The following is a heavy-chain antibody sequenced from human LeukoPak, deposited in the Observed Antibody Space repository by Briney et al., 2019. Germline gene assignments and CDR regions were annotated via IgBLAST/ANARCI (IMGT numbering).Heavy chain of an antibody. D-gene: IGHD2-15*01. V-gene: IGHV3-23*01. J-gene: IGHJ4*02. CDR2: ISGSGGST. Sequence: SGGSLRLSCAASGFTFSSYAMSWVRQAPGKGLEWVSAISGSGGSTYYADSVKGRFTISRDNSKNTLYLQMNSLRAEDTAVYYCAKDSYIKYCSGGSCYNDYWGQGTLVTVSS. CDR3: AKDSYIKYCSGGSCYNDY. CDR1: GFTFSSYA.